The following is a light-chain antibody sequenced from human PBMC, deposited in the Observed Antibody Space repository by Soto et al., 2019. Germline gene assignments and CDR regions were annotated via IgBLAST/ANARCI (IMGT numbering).Light chain of an antibody. CDR3: ISYTSTSTHVV. V-gene: IGLV2-14*03. J-gene: IGLJ2*01. CDR1: SSDVGNYNY. CDR2: DVN. Sequence: QSALTQPASVSGSPGQSITISCTGTSSDVGNYNYVSWYQQYPGKVPKLMIYDVNNRPSGVSNRFSASKSGNTASLIISGLQAEEEAYYYCISYTSTSTHVVFGVGTKLTVL.